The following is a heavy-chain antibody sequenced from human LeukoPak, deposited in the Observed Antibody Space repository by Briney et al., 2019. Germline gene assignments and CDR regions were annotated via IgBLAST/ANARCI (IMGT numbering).Heavy chain of an antibody. CDR1: GFTFSSFE. Sequence: GGPLSLFCAVSGFTFSSFEMLWPRHAPGKALEGGSYISYSGSTIYYANSVKGRFTISRHNAKNSLYVQMNSLRGEDTAVYYCAREWVPDYWGQGTLVTVSS. CDR3: AREWVPDY. D-gene: IGHD2-2*01. CDR2: ISYSGSTI. V-gene: IGHV3-48*03. J-gene: IGHJ4*02.